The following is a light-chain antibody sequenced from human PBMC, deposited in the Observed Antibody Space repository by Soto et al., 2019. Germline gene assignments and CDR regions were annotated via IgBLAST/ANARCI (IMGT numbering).Light chain of an antibody. CDR2: DVS. Sequence: ALTQPASVSGSPGQSITLSCTGTSSDVGGYNYVSWYQQHPGKAPKLMIYDVSDRPSGVSNRFSGSKSGNTASLTISGLQAEDEADYYCSSYTSSSTPWVFGTGTKVTVL. J-gene: IGLJ1*01. V-gene: IGLV2-14*01. CDR3: SSYTSSSTPWV. CDR1: SSDVGGYNY.